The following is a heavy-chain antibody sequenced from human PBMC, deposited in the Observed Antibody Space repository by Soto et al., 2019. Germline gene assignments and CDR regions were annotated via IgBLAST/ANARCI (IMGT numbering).Heavy chain of an antibody. CDR2: IKQDGSEK. CDR1: VFTFSSHW. D-gene: IGHD6-19*01. Sequence: PGGSLRLSCTASVFTFSSHWMTWVRQAPGKGLEWVASIKQDGSEKNFVDSVKGRFTISRDNAKNSLYLQMNSLRAEDTAVYYCARVVAGTNDYWGQGTLVTVSS. CDR3: ARVVAGTNDY. V-gene: IGHV3-7*01. J-gene: IGHJ4*02.